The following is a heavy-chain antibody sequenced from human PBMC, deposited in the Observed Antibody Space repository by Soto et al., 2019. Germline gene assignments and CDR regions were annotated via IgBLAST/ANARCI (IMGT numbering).Heavy chain of an antibody. Sequence: QVQLVESGGGVVQPGRSLRLSCAASGFTFSSYAMHWVRQAPGKGLEWVAVISYDGSNKYYADSVKGRFTISRDNSKNTLYLQMNSLRAEDTAVYYCARVPVVGDYPPYWGQGTLVTVSS. CDR3: ARVPVVGDYPPY. D-gene: IGHD4-17*01. V-gene: IGHV3-30-3*01. J-gene: IGHJ4*02. CDR2: ISYDGSNK. CDR1: GFTFSSYA.